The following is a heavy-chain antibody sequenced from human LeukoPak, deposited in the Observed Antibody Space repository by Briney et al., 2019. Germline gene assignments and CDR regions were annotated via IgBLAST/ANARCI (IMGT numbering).Heavy chain of an antibody. D-gene: IGHD2-2*01. CDR3: ARKSAVRSTSEFDC. V-gene: IGHV1-2*02. CDR2: INPNSGGT. J-gene: IGHJ4*02. Sequence: GASVKVSCKASGYTFTGYYINWVRQAPGQGLEWMGWINPNSGGTNYPQKFQDRVTMTSDTSISTAYMELTSLRSDDSAVYYCARKSAVRSTSEFDCWGQGTLVTVSS. CDR1: GYTFTGYY.